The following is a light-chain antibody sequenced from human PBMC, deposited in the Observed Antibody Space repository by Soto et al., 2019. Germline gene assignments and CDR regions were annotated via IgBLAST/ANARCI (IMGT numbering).Light chain of an antibody. V-gene: IGKV1-5*01. Sequence: DIQMTQSPSTLSASVGDRVNITCRASQSISSRLAWYQQKPGKAPKLLIYDASSLESGVPSRFSGSGSGTEFTLTISSLQPDDFATYYCQQYNSYSWTFGQGTKVDIK. CDR1: QSISSR. CDR2: DAS. J-gene: IGKJ1*01. CDR3: QQYNSYSWT.